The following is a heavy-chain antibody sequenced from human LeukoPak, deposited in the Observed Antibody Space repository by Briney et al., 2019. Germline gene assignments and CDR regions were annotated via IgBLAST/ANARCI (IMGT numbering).Heavy chain of an antibody. J-gene: IGHJ4*02. Sequence: ETLSLTCAVYGGSFSGYYWSWIRQAPGKGLEWVSSISSSSSYIYYADSVKGRFTISRDNAKNSLYLQMNSLRAEDTAVYYCARDLYYDILTGYPKYFDYWGQGTLVTVSS. CDR3: ARDLYYDILTGYPKYFDY. CDR1: GGSFSGYY. V-gene: IGHV3-21*01. CDR2: ISSSSSYI. D-gene: IGHD3-9*01.